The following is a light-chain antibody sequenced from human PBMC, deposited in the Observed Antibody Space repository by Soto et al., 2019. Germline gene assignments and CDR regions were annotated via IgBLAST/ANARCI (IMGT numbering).Light chain of an antibody. V-gene: IGKV3-15*01. Sequence: EVVMTQSPATLSVSPGERATLSCRASQSVGSNLAWYQQKPGQAPRLLIYAASTRAKGIPDRFSGSGSGTEFTLAIGSLQSEDFAVYYCQQYNNWPPLTFGGGTKVDIK. CDR2: AAS. CDR3: QQYNNWPPLT. J-gene: IGKJ4*01. CDR1: QSVGSN.